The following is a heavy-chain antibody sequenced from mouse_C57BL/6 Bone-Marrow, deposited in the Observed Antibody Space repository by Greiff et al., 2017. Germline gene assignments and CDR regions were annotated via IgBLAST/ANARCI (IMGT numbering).Heavy chain of an antibody. Sequence: VQLQQPGAELVKPGASVKMSCKASGYTFTSYWITWVKQRPGQGLGWIGDIYPGSGSTNYNEKFKSKATLTVDTSSSTAYMQLSSLTSEDSAVYYCARERIYYYGSFAYWGQGTLVTVSA. CDR2: IYPGSGST. CDR3: ARERIYYYGSFAY. CDR1: GYTFTSYW. D-gene: IGHD1-1*01. V-gene: IGHV1-55*01. J-gene: IGHJ3*01.